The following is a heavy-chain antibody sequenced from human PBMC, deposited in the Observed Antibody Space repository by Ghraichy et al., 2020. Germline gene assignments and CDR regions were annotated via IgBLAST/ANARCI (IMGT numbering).Heavy chain of an antibody. CDR3: ARRAHCSGGSCYADNYYFDY. J-gene: IGHJ4*02. CDR2: IYTSGST. Sequence: SETLSLTCTVSGGSISSYYWSWIRQPPGKGLEWIGYIYTSGSTNYNPSLKSRVTISVDTSKNQFSLKLSSVTAADTAVYYCARRAHCSGGSCYADNYYFDYWGQGTLVTVSS. CDR1: GGSISSYY. D-gene: IGHD2-15*01. V-gene: IGHV4-4*09.